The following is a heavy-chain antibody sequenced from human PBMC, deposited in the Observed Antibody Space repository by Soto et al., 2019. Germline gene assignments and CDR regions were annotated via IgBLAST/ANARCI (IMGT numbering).Heavy chain of an antibody. CDR3: ARARRDYYDSSGYFHYFDY. J-gene: IGHJ4*02. V-gene: IGHV1-3*01. CDR2: INAGNGNT. CDR1: GYTFTSYA. D-gene: IGHD3-22*01. Sequence: ASVKVSCKASGYTFTSYAMHWVRQALGQRLEWMGWINAGNGNTKYSQKFQGGVTITRDTSASTAYMELSSLRSEDTAVYYCARARRDYYDSSGYFHYFDYWGQGTLVTVSS.